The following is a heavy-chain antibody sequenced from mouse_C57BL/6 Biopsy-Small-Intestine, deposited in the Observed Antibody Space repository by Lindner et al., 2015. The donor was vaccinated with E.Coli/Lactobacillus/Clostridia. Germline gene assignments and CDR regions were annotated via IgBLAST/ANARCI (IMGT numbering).Heavy chain of an antibody. CDR2: INPSGGST. Sequence: SVKVSCKASGYTFTSFYMHWVRQAPGQGLEWMGIINPSGGSTSNAQKFQGRVTMTRDTSASSSYMELSSLRSEDTAVYYCARDTRYGSGSYYFTYGMDVWGQGTTVTVSS. D-gene: IGHD2-10*02. CDR1: GYTFTSFY. V-gene: IGHV1-53*01. J-gene: IGHJ1*01. CDR3: ARDTRYGSGSYYFTYGMDV.